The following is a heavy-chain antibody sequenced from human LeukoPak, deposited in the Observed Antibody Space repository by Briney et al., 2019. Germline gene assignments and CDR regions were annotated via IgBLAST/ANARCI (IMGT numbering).Heavy chain of an antibody. CDR2: ISGRGGST. V-gene: IGHV3-23*01. CDR1: GFTFSSYA. D-gene: IGHD2-2*01. CDR3: AKDTYRDCSSTSCYPGAFDI. Sequence: PGGSLRLSCAASGFTFSSYAMSWVRQAPGKGLEWVSAISGRGGSTYYADSVKGRFTISRDNSKNTLYLQMNSLRAEDTAVYYCAKDTYRDCSSTSCYPGAFDIWGQGTMVTVSS. J-gene: IGHJ3*02.